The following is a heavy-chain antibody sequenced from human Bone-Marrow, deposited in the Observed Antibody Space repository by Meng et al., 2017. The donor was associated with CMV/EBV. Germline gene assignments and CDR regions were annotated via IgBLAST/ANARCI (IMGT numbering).Heavy chain of an antibody. V-gene: IGHV3-30*18. J-gene: IGHJ2*01. Sequence: LSSYGMNWVRQAPGKGLEWVAVISYDGSNKYYADSVKGRFTISRDNSKNTLYLQMNSLRAEDTAVYYCAKDKRRYCSSTSCWWYFDLWGRGTLDTVSS. CDR1: LSSYG. CDR2: ISYDGSNK. D-gene: IGHD2-2*01. CDR3: AKDKRRYCSSTSCWWYFDL.